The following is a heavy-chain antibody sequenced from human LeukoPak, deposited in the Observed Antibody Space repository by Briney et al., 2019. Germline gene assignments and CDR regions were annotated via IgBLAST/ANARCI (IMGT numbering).Heavy chain of an antibody. CDR3: ARRSVRTTTYYYDSSGYYYDY. CDR1: GYSFTSYW. D-gene: IGHD3-22*01. V-gene: IGHV5-51*01. CDR2: IYPGDSDT. Sequence: GESLKISCKGSGYSFTSYWIGWVRQMPGKGLEWMGIIYPGDSDTRYSPSFQGQVTISADKSISTAHLQWSSLKASDTAMYYCARRSVRTTTYYYDSSGYYYDYWGQGTLVTVSS. J-gene: IGHJ4*02.